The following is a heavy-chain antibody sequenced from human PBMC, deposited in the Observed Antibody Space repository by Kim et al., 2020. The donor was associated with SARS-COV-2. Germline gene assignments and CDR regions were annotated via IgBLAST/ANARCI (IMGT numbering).Heavy chain of an antibody. CDR1: GFTFDDYA. Sequence: GGSLRLSCAASGFTFDDYAMHWVRQAPGKGLERVSGISWNSGSIGYADSVKGRFTISRDNAKNSLYLQMNSLRAEDTALYYCAAAGTEFDPWGQGTLVTVSS. CDR3: AAAGTEFDP. V-gene: IGHV3-9*01. J-gene: IGHJ5*02. D-gene: IGHD6-13*01. CDR2: ISWNSGSI.